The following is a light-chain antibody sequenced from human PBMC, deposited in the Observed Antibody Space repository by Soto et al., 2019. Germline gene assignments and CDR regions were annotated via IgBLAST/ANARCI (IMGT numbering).Light chain of an antibody. CDR3: EQYKIYAPST. V-gene: IGKV3-15*01. CDR2: GAS. Sequence: EILMTQSPATLSVSPGERATLSCRASQSVSSNLAWYQQKPGQAPRLLIYGASTRATGIPARFSGSGSGTEFTITISSLQSEDFAVYDCEQYKIYAPSTFGQGTKVDIK. J-gene: IGKJ1*01. CDR1: QSVSSN.